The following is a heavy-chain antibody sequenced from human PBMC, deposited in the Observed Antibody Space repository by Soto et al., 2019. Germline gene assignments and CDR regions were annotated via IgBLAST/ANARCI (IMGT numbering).Heavy chain of an antibody. V-gene: IGHV4-31*03. CDR3: ASTEDFFDY. CDR1: GVSLTSGTYY. CDR2: IFYSGST. J-gene: IGHJ4*02. Sequence: QVQLQESGPGLVKPSQTLSLTCSVSGVSLTSGTYYWSWIRQHPGKGLEWIGYIFYSGSTDYNPSLKSRVNISVDTSKNQFSLKLSSVTAADTAVYYCASTEDFFDYWGKGTLVTVSS.